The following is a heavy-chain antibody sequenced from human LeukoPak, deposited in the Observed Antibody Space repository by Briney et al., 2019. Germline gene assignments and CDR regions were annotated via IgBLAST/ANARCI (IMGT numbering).Heavy chain of an antibody. V-gene: IGHV5-51*01. CDR3: ARLVGKSRYCSGGSCYYNWFDP. J-gene: IGHJ5*02. CDR2: IYPGDSDT. CDR1: GYSFTSYW. Sequence: GESLKISCKGSGYSFTSYWIGWVRQMPGKGLEWMGIIYPGDSDTRYSPSFQGQVTISADKSISTAYLQWSSLKASDTAMYYCARLVGKSRYCSGGSCYYNWFDPWGQGTLVTVSS. D-gene: IGHD2-15*01.